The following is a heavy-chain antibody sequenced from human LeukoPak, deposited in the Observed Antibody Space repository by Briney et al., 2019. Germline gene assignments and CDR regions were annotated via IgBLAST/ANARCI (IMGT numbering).Heavy chain of an antibody. CDR1: GGSISSYY. D-gene: IGHD3-10*01. Sequence: SETLSLTCTLSGGSISSYYWSWIRQPAGKGLEWIGRIYTSGSTNYNPSLKTRVAMSVDTSKNQFSLKLSSVPAADTAVYYCARGVGIGYYGSGSYIGYYFDYWGQGTLVTVSS. CDR3: ARGVGIGYYGSGSYIGYYFDY. CDR2: IYTSGST. J-gene: IGHJ4*02. V-gene: IGHV4-4*07.